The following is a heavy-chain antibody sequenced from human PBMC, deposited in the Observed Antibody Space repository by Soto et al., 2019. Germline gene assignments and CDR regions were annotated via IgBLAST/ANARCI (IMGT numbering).Heavy chain of an antibody. Sequence: PWGSLRISFAACGFTVSSYAMSWVRQAPGKGLEWVSAISGSGGSTYYADSVKGRFTISRDNSKNTLYLQMNSLRAEDTAVYYCAKVSPVAARPHYYYGMDVWGQGTTLTVSS. V-gene: IGHV3-23*01. D-gene: IGHD6-6*01. J-gene: IGHJ6*02. CDR2: ISGSGGST. CDR3: AKVSPVAARPHYYYGMDV. CDR1: GFTVSSYA.